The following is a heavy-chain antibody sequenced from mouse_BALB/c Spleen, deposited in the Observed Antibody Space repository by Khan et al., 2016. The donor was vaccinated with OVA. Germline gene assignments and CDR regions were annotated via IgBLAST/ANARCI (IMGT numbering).Heavy chain of an antibody. CDR3: ARTPGYYGSNYFDY. J-gene: IGHJ2*01. V-gene: IGHV5-9-3*01. D-gene: IGHD1-1*01. CDR1: GFTFSNYG. Sequence: EVELVESGGGLVKPGGSLKFSCAASGFTFSNYGMSWVSQTPEKRLEWVATISSGGSYTYYPDSVKGRFTISRDNANNNLYLKMSSLRSEDTAMYYCARTPGYYGSNYFDYWGQGTTLTVSS. CDR2: ISSGGSYT.